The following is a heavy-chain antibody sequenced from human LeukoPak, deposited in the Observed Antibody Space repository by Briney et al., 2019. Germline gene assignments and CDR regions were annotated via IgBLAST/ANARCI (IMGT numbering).Heavy chain of an antibody. CDR3: ARDYTAMVKLDY. J-gene: IGHJ4*02. CDR1: GFTFSSYA. Sequence: GGSLRLSCAASGFTFSSYAMHWVRQAPGKGLEWVAVISYDGSNKYYADSVKGRFTISRDNAKNTLYLQMNSLRAEDTAVYYCARDYTAMVKLDYWGQGTLVTVSS. V-gene: IGHV3-30-3*01. CDR2: ISYDGSNK. D-gene: IGHD5-18*01.